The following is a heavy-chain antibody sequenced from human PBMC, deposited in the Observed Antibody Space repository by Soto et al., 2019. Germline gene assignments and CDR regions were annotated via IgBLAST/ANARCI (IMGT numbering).Heavy chain of an antibody. D-gene: IGHD1-1*01. J-gene: IGHJ4*02. Sequence: VQLLESGGGLVQPGGSLRLSSVVSGFTLGNYGVTWVRQAPGKGLEWVSGFSGGSGTTHYRDSVKGRFTISRDDSKSTVYLQMNSLGVADTAVYYCVKWNGYGDYWGQGTLVTVSS. CDR1: GFTLGNYG. V-gene: IGHV3-23*01. CDR2: FSGGSGTT. CDR3: VKWNGYGDY.